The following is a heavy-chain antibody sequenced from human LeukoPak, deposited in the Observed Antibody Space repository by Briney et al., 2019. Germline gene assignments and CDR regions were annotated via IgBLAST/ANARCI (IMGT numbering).Heavy chain of an antibody. CDR1: GVTFSDYY. D-gene: IGHD2-2*02. V-gene: IGHV3-11*01. Sequence: GGSLRLSCAVSGVTFSDYYMSWIRQSPGKGLEWLGYIGRRGGDEYYPYSVNGRFTISRDNAENSLYLQMNSLTVEDTATYYSATDIRAVGDSRYFDYWGQGALVTVSS. CDR3: ATDIRAVGDSRYFDY. J-gene: IGHJ4*02. CDR2: IGRRGGDE.